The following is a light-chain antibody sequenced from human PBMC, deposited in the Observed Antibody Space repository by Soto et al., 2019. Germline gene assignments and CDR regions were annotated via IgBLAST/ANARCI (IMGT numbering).Light chain of an antibody. CDR1: QSVSSSY. CDR2: GAS. V-gene: IGKV3-20*01. Sequence: EIVLTQSPGTLSLSPGERATLSCRASQSVSSSYLAWYQQKPGQAPRLLIYGASSRATGIPDRFSGSGSGPDFTLTISRLEPEDFAVYYGQQYDSSPLTFGQGTKVEIK. J-gene: IGKJ1*01. CDR3: QQYDSSPLT.